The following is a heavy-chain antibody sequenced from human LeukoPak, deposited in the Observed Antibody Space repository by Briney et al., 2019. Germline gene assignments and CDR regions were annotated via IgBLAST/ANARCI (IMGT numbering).Heavy chain of an antibody. Sequence: PGGSLRLSCAASGFTFSSYWMHWVRQAPGKGLVWVSRINSDGSSTSYADSVKGRFTISRDNAKNTLYLQMNSLRAEDTAVYYCARVASFSAAMRYFDYWGQGTLVTVSP. J-gene: IGHJ4*02. CDR1: GFTFSSYW. CDR3: ARVASFSAAMRYFDY. D-gene: IGHD2-2*01. V-gene: IGHV3-74*01. CDR2: INSDGSST.